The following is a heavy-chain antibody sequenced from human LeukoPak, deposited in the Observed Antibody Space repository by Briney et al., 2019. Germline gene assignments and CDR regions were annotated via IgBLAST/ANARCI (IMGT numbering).Heavy chain of an antibody. D-gene: IGHD6-19*01. Sequence: PGGSLRLSCAASGFTFSSYAMHWVRQAPGKGLEWVAVISYDGSNKYYADSVKGRFTISRDNSKDTLYLQMNSLRAEDTAVYYCARDRAVAGGWNWFDPWGQGTLVTVSS. J-gene: IGHJ5*02. CDR3: ARDRAVAGGWNWFDP. V-gene: IGHV3-30-3*01. CDR2: ISYDGSNK. CDR1: GFTFSSYA.